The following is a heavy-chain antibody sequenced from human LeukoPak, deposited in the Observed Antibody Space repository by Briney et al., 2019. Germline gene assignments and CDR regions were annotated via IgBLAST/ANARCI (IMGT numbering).Heavy chain of an antibody. CDR1: GFTFSSYG. V-gene: IGHV3-33*01. Sequence: GGSLRLSCAASGFTFSSYGMHWVRQAPGKGLEWVAVIWYDGSNKYYADSVKGRFTISRDNSKNTLYLQMNSLRAEDTAVYYCAREERRLYYFDYWGQGTLVTVSS. J-gene: IGHJ4*02. CDR2: IWYDGSNK. CDR3: AREERRLYYFDY. D-gene: IGHD1-26*01.